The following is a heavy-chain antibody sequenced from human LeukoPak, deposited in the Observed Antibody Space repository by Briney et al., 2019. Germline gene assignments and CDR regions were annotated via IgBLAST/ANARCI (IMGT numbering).Heavy chain of an antibody. Sequence: SQTLSLTCTVSGGSISSGGYYWSWIRQPPGKGLEWIGYIYHSGSTYYNPSLKSRVTISVDRSKNQFSLKLSSVTAADTAVYYCARYCSSTRRYRDAFDIWGQGTMVTVSS. CDR1: GGSISSGGYY. CDR3: ARYCSSTRRYRDAFDI. J-gene: IGHJ3*02. D-gene: IGHD2-2*02. V-gene: IGHV4-30-2*02. CDR2: IYHSGST.